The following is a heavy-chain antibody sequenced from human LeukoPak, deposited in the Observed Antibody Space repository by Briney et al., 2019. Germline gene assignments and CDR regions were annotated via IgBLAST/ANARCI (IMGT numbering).Heavy chain of an antibody. V-gene: IGHV3-30*18. D-gene: IGHD6-13*01. CDR2: ISYDGSNK. Sequence: GGSLRLSCAASGFTFSSYGMHWVRQAPGKGLEWVAVISYDGSNKYYADSVKGRFTISRDNSKNTLYLQMNSLRAEDTAVYYCAKDARQLAKKPQNWFDPWGQGTLVTVSS. CDR1: GFTFSSYG. J-gene: IGHJ5*02. CDR3: AKDARQLAKKPQNWFDP.